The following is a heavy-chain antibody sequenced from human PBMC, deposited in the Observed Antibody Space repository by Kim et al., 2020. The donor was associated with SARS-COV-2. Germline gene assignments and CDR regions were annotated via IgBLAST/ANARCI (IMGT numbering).Heavy chain of an antibody. CDR1: GGSISSSSYY. D-gene: IGHD3-9*01. J-gene: IGHJ4*02. CDR2: IYYSGST. CDR3: ARQVDWLLSGGYFDY. V-gene: IGHV4-39*01. Sequence: SETLSLTCTVSGGSISSSSYYWGWIRQPPGKGLEWIGSIYYSGSTYYNPSLKSRVTISVDTSKNQFSLKLSSVTAADTAVYYCARQVDWLLSGGYFDYWGQGTLVTVSS.